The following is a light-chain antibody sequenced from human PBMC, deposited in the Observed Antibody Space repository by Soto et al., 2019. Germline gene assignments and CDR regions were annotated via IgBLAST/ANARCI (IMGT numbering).Light chain of an antibody. J-gene: IGKJ1*01. CDR1: QSISSW. Sequence: DVQVTQFPSTLSASVGDRVTITCRASQSISSWLAWYQQKPGKAPKLLMFDASNLASGVPSRFSGRGSGTEFTLTISSLQPDDVATYYCQQYNYFSTFGQGTKVDIK. V-gene: IGKV1-5*01. CDR2: DAS. CDR3: QQYNYFST.